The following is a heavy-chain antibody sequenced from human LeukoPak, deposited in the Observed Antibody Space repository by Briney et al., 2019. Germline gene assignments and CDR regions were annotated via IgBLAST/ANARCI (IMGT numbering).Heavy chain of an antibody. Sequence: GGSLRLSCAASGFTFDDYGMSWIRQAPGKGLEWVSYISSSSSYTNYADSVKGRFTISRDNAKNSLYLQMNSLRAEDTAVYYCARYHSYCGGDCPLDYWGQGTLVTVSS. V-gene: IGHV3-11*03. D-gene: IGHD2-21*02. CDR3: ARYHSYCGGDCPLDY. J-gene: IGHJ4*02. CDR1: GFTFDDYG. CDR2: ISSSSSYT.